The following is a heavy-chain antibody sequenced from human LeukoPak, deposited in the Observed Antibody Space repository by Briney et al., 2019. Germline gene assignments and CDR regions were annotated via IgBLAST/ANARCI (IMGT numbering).Heavy chain of an antibody. V-gene: IGHV1-8*03. CDR2: MNPNSGNT. CDR3: ARGRITMVRGVIIYWFDP. Sequence: GASVKVSCKASGYTFTSYDINWVRQATGQGLEWMGRMNPNSGNTGYAQKFQGRVTITRNTSISTAYMELSSLRSEDTAVYYCARGRITMVRGVIIYWFDPWGQGTLVTVSS. D-gene: IGHD3-10*01. J-gene: IGHJ5*02. CDR1: GYTFTSYD.